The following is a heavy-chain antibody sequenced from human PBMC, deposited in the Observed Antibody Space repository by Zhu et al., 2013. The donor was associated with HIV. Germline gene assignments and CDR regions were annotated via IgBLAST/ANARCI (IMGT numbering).Heavy chain of an antibody. CDR2: INAGNGNT. CDR1: GYTFTSYA. Sequence: QVQLVQSGAEVKKPGASVKVSCKASGYTFTSYAMHWVRQAPGQRLEWMGWINAGNGNTKYSQKFQGRVTITRDTSASTAYMELSSLRSEDTAVYYCARGYYYDSSGYRPLFYFDYWGQGTLVTVSS. V-gene: IGHV1-3*01. J-gene: IGHJ4*02. D-gene: IGHD3-22*01. CDR3: ARGYYYDSSGYRPLFYFDY.